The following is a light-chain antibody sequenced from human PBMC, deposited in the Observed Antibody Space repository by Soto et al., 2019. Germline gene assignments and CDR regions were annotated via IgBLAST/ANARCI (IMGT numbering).Light chain of an antibody. V-gene: IGLV2-14*01. J-gene: IGLJ1*01. CDR3: SSYTTGSTLYV. CDR1: SNDIGAYKY. CDR2: EVS. Sequence: QSVLTQPASVSGSPGQSITISCTGSSNDIGAYKYVSWYQQYPGKAPKLIIFEVSNRPSGVSNRFSGSKSGNTASLTIAGLQAEDEADYHCSSYTTGSTLYVFGGGTKLTV.